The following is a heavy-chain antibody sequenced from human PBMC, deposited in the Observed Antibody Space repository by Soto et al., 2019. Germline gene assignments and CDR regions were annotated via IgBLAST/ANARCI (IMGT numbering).Heavy chain of an antibody. D-gene: IGHD3-22*01. CDR2: ISGSGGRT. CDR3: AKDLVSSGYSTWFDP. J-gene: IGHJ5*02. Sequence: GGSLRLSCAASGFTFNTYAMYWVGQAPGKGLEWVSTISGSGGRTSYADSVKGRFTISRDNSKNTLYLQMNSLRAEDTAVYYCAKDLVSSGYSTWFDPWGQGTLVTVSS. V-gene: IGHV3-23*01. CDR1: GFTFNTYA.